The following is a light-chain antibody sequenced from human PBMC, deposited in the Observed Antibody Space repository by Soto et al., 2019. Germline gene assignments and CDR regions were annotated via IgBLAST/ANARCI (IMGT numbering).Light chain of an antibody. CDR1: QSVSSSY. J-gene: IGKJ4*01. Sequence: ESVLTQSPGTLALSPGERATLSCRASQSVSSSYLAWYQQKPGQAPRLLIYGASSRATGIPDRFSGSGSGTDVTLTISRLEPEDFAVYYCQQYGSSPLLTFGGGTKVEIK. CDR3: QQYGSSPLLT. CDR2: GAS. V-gene: IGKV3-20*01.